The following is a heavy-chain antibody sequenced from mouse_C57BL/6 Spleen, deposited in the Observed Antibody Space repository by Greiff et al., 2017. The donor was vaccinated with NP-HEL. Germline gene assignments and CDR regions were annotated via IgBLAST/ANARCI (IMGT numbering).Heavy chain of an antibody. CDR3: TRSRITTVKGLYAMDY. CDR2: IDPETGGT. D-gene: IGHD1-1*01. Sequence: VQLQQSGAELVRPGASVTLSCKASGYTFTDYEMHWVKQTPVHGLEWIGAIDPETGGTAYNQKFKGKAILTADKSSSTAYMELRSLTSEDSAVYFCTRSRITTVKGLYAMDYWGQGTSVTVSS. J-gene: IGHJ4*01. CDR1: GYTFTDYE. V-gene: IGHV1-15*01.